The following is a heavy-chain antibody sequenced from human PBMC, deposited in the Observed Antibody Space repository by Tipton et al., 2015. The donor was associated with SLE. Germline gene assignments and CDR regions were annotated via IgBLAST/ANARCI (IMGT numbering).Heavy chain of an antibody. CDR2: IHFRGST. CDR1: GGSISCYY. D-gene: IGHD1-26*01. V-gene: IGHV4-59*01. CDR3: ARDRYSGAGRCFDWCFAL. Sequence: LRLSCTVSGGSISCYYWSWVRQPPAQGLEWIGYIHFRGSTNYNPSLKSRVTISLDTSENQFSLKLSSVTAADTAVYYCARDRYSGAGRCFDWCFALCGPGAPVTVSP. J-gene: IGHJ2*01.